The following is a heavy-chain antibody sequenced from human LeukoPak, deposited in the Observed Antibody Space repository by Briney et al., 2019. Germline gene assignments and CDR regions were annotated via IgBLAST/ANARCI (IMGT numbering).Heavy chain of an antibody. CDR2: ISSSSSYI. Sequence: PGGSLRLSCAASGFTFSSYSMNWVRQAPGKGLEWVSSISSSSSYIYYADSVKGRFTISRDNSKSTLFLQMSSLSAEDTAIYYCAKDHRTALVWFGDPPDNYFDPWGQGTLVTVSS. J-gene: IGHJ5*02. CDR3: AKDHRTALVWFGDPPDNYFDP. V-gene: IGHV3-21*04. CDR1: GFTFSSYS. D-gene: IGHD3-10*01.